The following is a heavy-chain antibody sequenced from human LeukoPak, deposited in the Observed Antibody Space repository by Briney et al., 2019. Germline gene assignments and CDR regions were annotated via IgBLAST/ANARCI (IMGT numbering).Heavy chain of an antibody. CDR3: ARAGDYCSSTSCYKYFDY. Sequence: SETLSLTCAVYGGSFSGYYWSWIRQPPGKGLEWIGEINHSGSTYYNPSLKSRVTISVDTSKNQFSLKLSSVTAAATAVYYCARAGDYCSSTSCYKYFDYWGQGTLVTVSS. J-gene: IGHJ4*02. CDR1: GGSFSGYY. CDR2: INHSGST. V-gene: IGHV4-34*09. D-gene: IGHD2-2*02.